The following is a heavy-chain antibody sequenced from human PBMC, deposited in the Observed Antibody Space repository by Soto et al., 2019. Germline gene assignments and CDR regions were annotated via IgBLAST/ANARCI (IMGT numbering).Heavy chain of an antibody. J-gene: IGHJ3*02. CDR1: GFTFSSYA. Sequence: QVQLVESGGGVVQPGRSLRLSCAASGFTFSSYAMHWVRQAPGKGLEWVAVISYDGSNKYYADSVKGRFTISRDNSKNTLYLQMNSLRAEDTAVYYCARDLIDILTGYYGGNAFDIWGQGTMVTVSS. D-gene: IGHD3-9*01. CDR3: ARDLIDILTGYYGGNAFDI. V-gene: IGHV3-30-3*01. CDR2: ISYDGSNK.